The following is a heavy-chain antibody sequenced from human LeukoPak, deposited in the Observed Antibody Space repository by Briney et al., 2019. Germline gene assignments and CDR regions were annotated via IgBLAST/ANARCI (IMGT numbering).Heavy chain of an antibody. Sequence: GGSLRLSCAASGLAFSAYKMHWVRQAPRKGLVWVSRISTDGYTTDYADFVQGRFTASRDNTKNTWSLEMNSLRAEATAVYSCVVGGSPGYWGQGTLVTVSS. D-gene: IGHD2-15*01. V-gene: IGHV3-74*01. CDR1: GLAFSAYK. CDR3: VVGGSPGY. J-gene: IGHJ4*02. CDR2: ISTDGYTT.